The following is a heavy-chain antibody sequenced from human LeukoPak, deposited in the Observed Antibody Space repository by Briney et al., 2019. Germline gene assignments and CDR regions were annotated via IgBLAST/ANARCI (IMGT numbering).Heavy chain of an antibody. CDR1: EFTFRTYS. Sequence: GGSLRLSCAASEFTFRTYSMDWVRQAPGKGLEWVSYIDTTSSTIYYADSVKGRFTISRDNAKNSLYLQMNSLRAEDTAVYYCARSPYDYVWGSYRQFDYWGQGTLVTVSS. CDR3: ARSPYDYVWGSYRQFDY. V-gene: IGHV3-48*04. J-gene: IGHJ4*02. CDR2: IDTTSSTI. D-gene: IGHD3-16*02.